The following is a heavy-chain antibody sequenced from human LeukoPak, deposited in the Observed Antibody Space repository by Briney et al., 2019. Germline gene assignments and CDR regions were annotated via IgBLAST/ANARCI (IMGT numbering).Heavy chain of an antibody. J-gene: IGHJ6*02. Sequence: SGPTLVNPTQTLTLTCTFSGFSLSTSGVGVGWIRQPPGKALEWLALIYWDDDKRYSPSLKSRLTITKDTSKNQVVLTMTNMDPVDTATYYRAHRFGYGYSYYYVMDVWGQGTTVTVSS. CDR1: GFSLSTSGVG. D-gene: IGHD5-18*01. CDR3: AHRFGYGYSYYYVMDV. V-gene: IGHV2-5*02. CDR2: IYWDDDK.